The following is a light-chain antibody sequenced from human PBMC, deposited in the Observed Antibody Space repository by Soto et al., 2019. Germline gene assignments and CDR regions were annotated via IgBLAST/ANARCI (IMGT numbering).Light chain of an antibody. V-gene: IGKV1-5*01. CDR2: DAS. J-gene: IGKJ1*01. CDR1: QRVDRW. Sequence: DIQMTQSPATLAASVGNRVTITCRASQRVDRWLAWYQQKPGQAPKLLISDASTLESGVPSRFSGSGSVTEFTLTITSLQPDDFATYYCQQYKDYTYTFGQGTKVYIK. CDR3: QQYKDYTYT.